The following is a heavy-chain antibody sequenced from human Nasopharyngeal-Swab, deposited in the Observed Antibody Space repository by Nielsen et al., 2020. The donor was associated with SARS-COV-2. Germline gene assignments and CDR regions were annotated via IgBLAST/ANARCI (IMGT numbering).Heavy chain of an antibody. Sequence: GESLKISCAASGFTFSRYTMHWVRQAPGKGLEWVAVIPYDGSNKYYADSVKGRFTISRDISKNTLYLQMNSPRAEDTAVFYCASTPLDSSGYYYAFHYWGRGTLVTVSS. D-gene: IGHD3-22*01. CDR3: ASTPLDSSGYYYAFHY. J-gene: IGHJ4*02. CDR2: IPYDGSNK. CDR1: GFTFSRYT. V-gene: IGHV3-30-3*01.